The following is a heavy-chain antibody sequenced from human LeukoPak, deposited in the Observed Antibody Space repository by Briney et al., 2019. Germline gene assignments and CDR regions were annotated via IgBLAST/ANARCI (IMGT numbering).Heavy chain of an antibody. D-gene: IGHD2-2*01. V-gene: IGHV3-7*01. CDR3: ARDRCSSNSCFFDY. J-gene: IGHJ4*02. CDR1: GFTFSSYW. CDR2: IKQDGSEK. Sequence: GGSLRLSCAASGFTFSSYWMSWVRQAPGKGLEWVANIKQDGSEKHYVDSVKGRFTISRDNAKNSLYLQMNSLRAEDTAVYYCARDRCSSNSCFFDYWGQGTLVTVSS.